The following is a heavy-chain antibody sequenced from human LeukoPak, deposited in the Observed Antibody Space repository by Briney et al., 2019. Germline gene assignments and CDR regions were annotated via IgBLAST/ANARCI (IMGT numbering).Heavy chain of an antibody. Sequence: ASVKVSCKASGYTFTSYGISWVRQAPGQGLEWMGWISAYNGNTNYAQKLQGRVTMTTDTSTSTAYMELRSLRSDDTAVYYCARAAAAGTLWPAVSPAHLLFNDYWGQGTLVTVSS. V-gene: IGHV1-18*01. J-gene: IGHJ4*02. CDR2: ISAYNGNT. CDR3: ARAAAAGTLWPAVSPAHLLFNDY. D-gene: IGHD6-13*01. CDR1: GYTFTSYG.